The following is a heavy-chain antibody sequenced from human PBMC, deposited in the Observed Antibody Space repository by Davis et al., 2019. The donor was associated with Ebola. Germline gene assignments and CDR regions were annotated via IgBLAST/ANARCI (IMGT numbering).Heavy chain of an antibody. CDR1: GGSISGYY. CDR2: INHSGST. CDR3: ASRRIAAHFGY. J-gene: IGHJ4*02. D-gene: IGHD6-6*01. V-gene: IGHV4-34*01. Sequence: SETLSLTCTVSGGSISGYYWSWIRQPPGKGLEWIGEINHSGSTNYNPSLKSRVTISVDTSKNQFSLKLSSVTAADTAVYYCASRRIAAHFGYWGQGTLVTVSS.